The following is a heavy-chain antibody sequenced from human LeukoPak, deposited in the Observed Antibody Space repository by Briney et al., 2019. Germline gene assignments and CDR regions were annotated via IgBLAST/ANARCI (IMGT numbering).Heavy chain of an antibody. V-gene: IGHV1-69*01. CDR2: IIPIFGTA. J-gene: IGHJ4*02. CDR3: ARSDRPALRYFDWLLFPLDY. CDR1: GGTFSSYA. Sequence: ASVKVSCKASGGTFSSYAISWVRQAPGQGLEWMGGIIPIFGTANYAQKFQGRVTITADESTSTAYMELSSLRSEDTAVYYCARSDRPALRYFDWLLFPLDYWGQGTLVTVSS. D-gene: IGHD3-9*01.